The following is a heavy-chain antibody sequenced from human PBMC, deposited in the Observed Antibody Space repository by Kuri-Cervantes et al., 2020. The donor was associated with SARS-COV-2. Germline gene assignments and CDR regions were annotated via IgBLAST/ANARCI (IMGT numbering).Heavy chain of an antibody. V-gene: IGHV3-33*01. CDR1: GFTFSSYG. J-gene: IGHJ4*02. CDR2: IWYDGSNK. D-gene: IGHD3-10*01. CDR3: ARDLAFGDLPGGY. Sequence: GESLKISCAASGFTFSSYGMHWVRQAPGKGLEWVAVIWYDGSNKYYADSVKGRFTISRDKSKNTLYLQMNSLRAEDTAVYYCARDLAFGDLPGGYWGQGTLVTVSS.